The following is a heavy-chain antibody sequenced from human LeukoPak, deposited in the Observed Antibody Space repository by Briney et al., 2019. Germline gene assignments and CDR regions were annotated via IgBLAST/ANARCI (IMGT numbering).Heavy chain of an antibody. CDR2: ISSSSSTI. CDR3: ARVSQTPGGRGYFDY. J-gene: IGHJ4*02. Sequence: PGGSLRLSCAASGFTFSSYSMNWVRQVPGKGLEWVSYISSSSSTIYYADSVKGRFTISRDNAKNSLYLQMNSLRAEDTAVYYCARVSQTPGGRGYFDYWGQGTLVTVSS. D-gene: IGHD2-15*01. V-gene: IGHV3-48*01. CDR1: GFTFSSYS.